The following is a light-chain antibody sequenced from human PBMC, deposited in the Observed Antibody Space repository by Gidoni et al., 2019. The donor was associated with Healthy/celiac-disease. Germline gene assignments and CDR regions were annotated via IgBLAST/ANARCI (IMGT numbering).Light chain of an antibody. CDR3: QQYNSYSEYT. Sequence: DIQMTQSASTLSASEGDRVSLTCRASQSISSWVAWYQQKPGKAPTLLIYEASSLESWVPSRFSGSGSGTEFTLPISSLQPDDFAPYYCQQYNSYSEYTFGQGTKLEIK. V-gene: IGKV1-5*03. CDR1: QSISSW. CDR2: EAS. J-gene: IGKJ2*01.